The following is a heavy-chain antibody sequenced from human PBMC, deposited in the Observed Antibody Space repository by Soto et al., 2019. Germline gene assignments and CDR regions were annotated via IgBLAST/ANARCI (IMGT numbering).Heavy chain of an antibody. CDR2: IYSGGST. D-gene: IGHD6-13*01. CDR3: ARVIAAAGTDYYYYYYMDV. V-gene: IGHV3-66*01. J-gene: IGHJ6*03. CDR1: GFTVSSNY. Sequence: GGSLRLSCAASGFTVSSNYMSWVRQAPGKGLEWVSVIYSGGSTYYADSVKGRFTISRDNSKNTLYLQMNSLRAEDTAVYYCARVIAAAGTDYYYYYYMDVWGKGTTVTVSS.